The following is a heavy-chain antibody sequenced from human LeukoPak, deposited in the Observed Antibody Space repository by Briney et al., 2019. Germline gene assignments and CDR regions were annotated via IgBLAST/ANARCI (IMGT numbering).Heavy chain of an antibody. V-gene: IGHV1-18*01. CDR3: ARERVIAARPVWFDP. Sequence: GASVKVSCKASGYTFTSYGISWVRQAPGQGLEWMGWISAYNGNANYAQKLQGRVTMTTDTSTSTAYMELRSLRSDDTAVYYCARERVIAARPVWFDPWGQGTLVTVSS. CDR2: ISAYNGNA. D-gene: IGHD6-6*01. J-gene: IGHJ5*02. CDR1: GYTFTSYG.